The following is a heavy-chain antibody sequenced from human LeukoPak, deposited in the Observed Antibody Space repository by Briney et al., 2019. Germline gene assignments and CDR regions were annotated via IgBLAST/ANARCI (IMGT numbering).Heavy chain of an antibody. D-gene: IGHD3-3*01. J-gene: IGHJ6*02. CDR2: INPNSGGT. CDR3: ARGETYYDFWSGSYYYYYGMDV. Sequence: ASVKVSCKASGCTFTGYYMHWVRQAPGQGLEWMGWINPNSGGTNYAQKFQGRVTMTRDTSISTAYMELSRLRSDDTAVYYCARGETYYDFWSGSYYYYYGMDVWGQGTTVTVSS. V-gene: IGHV1-2*02. CDR1: GCTFTGYY.